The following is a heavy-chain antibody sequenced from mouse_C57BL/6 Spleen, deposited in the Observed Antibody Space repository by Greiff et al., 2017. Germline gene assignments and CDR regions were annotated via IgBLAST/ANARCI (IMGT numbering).Heavy chain of an antibody. CDR2: ISPGGGNT. V-gene: IGHV5-9*01. CDR3: ASTTVVATPAWFAY. Sequence: EVMLVESGGGLVKPGGSLKFSCAASGFTFTSYTMPWVRQTPEKRLEWVATISPGGGNTNYPDSLKGRFTISSDNAKNTLYLQLSSLRSEDTDLYYCASTTVVATPAWFAYWGQGTLVTVSA. J-gene: IGHJ3*01. CDR1: GFTFTSYT. D-gene: IGHD1-1*01.